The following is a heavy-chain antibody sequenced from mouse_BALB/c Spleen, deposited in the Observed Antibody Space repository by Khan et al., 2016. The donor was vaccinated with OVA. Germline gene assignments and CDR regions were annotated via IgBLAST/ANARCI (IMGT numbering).Heavy chain of an antibody. CDR3: ARKNYYGYAMDY. V-gene: IGHV3-2*02. CDR2: ISYSGST. D-gene: IGHD1-1*01. CDR1: GYSITSGYA. J-gene: IGHJ4*01. Sequence: EVQLQESGPGLVKPSQSLSLTCTVTGYSITSGYAWNWIRQFPGNKLEWMGYISYSGSTSSNPSLRSRISITRDTSKNQFFLQLNSVTTEDTATYYCARKNYYGYAMDYGGQGTSVTVSS.